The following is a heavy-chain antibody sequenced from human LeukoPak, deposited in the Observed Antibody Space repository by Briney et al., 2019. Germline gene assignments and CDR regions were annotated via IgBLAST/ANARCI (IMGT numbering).Heavy chain of an antibody. D-gene: IGHD4-23*01. CDR2: MSYSGST. Sequence: SETLSLTCTVSGDSISSRTYYWGWIRQPPGKGLEWIGSMSYSGSTYHNPSLKSRVTISVDTSKNQFSLKLSSVTAADTAVYYCARHLGTLAVRIDNSGFDYWGQGTLVTASS. V-gene: IGHV4-39*01. CDR3: ARHLGTLAVRIDNSGFDY. J-gene: IGHJ4*02. CDR1: GDSISSRTYY.